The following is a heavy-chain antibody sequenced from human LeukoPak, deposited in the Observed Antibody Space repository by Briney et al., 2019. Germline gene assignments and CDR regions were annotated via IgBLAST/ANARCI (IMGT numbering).Heavy chain of an antibody. CDR3: AKDLFTVDQKGFDY. J-gene: IGHJ4*02. V-gene: IGHV3-30-3*01. CDR1: GFTFSSYA. Sequence: GGSLRLSCAASGFTFSSYAMHWVRQAPGKGLEWVAVISYDGSNKYYADSVKGRFTISRDNSKNTLYLQMNSLRAEDTAVYYCAKDLFTVDQKGFDYWGQGTLVTVSS. D-gene: IGHD4-23*01. CDR2: ISYDGSNK.